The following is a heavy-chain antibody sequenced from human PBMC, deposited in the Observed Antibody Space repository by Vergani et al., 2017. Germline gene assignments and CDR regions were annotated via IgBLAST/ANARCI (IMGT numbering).Heavy chain of an antibody. Sequence: QVQLVQSGAEVKKPGASLKVSCKASGYTFTSYYLHWVRQAPGQGLEWMGIINPSGGSTNYAQKFQGRVTMTRDTSTSTVYMELSSLRSDDTAVYYCASPLTDGSGTYGMDVWGQGTTVTVSS. CDR3: ASPLTDGSGTYGMDV. CDR1: GYTFTSYY. J-gene: IGHJ6*02. V-gene: IGHV1-46*01. D-gene: IGHD3-10*01. CDR2: INPSGGST.